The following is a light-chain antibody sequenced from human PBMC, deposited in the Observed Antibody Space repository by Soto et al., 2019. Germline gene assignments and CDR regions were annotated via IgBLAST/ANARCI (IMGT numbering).Light chain of an antibody. Sequence: ALTQPSSVSGSPGQAITTSCTGTSSDIGAYNFVSWYQQHPGKAPTLMLYDVNIRPSGVSNRFSGSKSGNTASLTISGLQAEGEADYYCTSWTTSTTMIFGGGTKVPVL. CDR3: TSWTTSTTMI. CDR2: DVN. J-gene: IGLJ2*01. V-gene: IGLV2-14*03. CDR1: SSDIGAYNF.